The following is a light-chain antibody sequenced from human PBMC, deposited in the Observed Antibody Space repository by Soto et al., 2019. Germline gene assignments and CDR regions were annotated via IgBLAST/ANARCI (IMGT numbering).Light chain of an antibody. J-gene: IGLJ2*01. CDR3: QTWGTVV. V-gene: IGLV4-69*01. Sequence: QTVLTQSPSASASLGASVKLTCTLSRGHSSYAIAWHQQQPEKGPRYLMKLNSDGSHSKGDGIPDRFSGSSSGAERYLTISSLQSEDEADYYCQTWGTVVFGGGTKVTVL. CDR1: RGHSSYA. CDR2: LNSDGSH.